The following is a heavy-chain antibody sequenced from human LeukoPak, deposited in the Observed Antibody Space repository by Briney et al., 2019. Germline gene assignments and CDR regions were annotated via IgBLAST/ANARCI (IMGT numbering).Heavy chain of an antibody. D-gene: IGHD5-12*01. V-gene: IGHV3-21*01. Sequence: GGSLRLSCAASGFTFSSYSMNWVRQAPGKGLEWVSSISSSSSYIYYAGSVKGRFTISRDNAKNSLYLHMNSLRTEDTAVYYCARLATNGGYGYWGQGTLVTVSS. CDR1: GFTFSSYS. CDR2: ISSSSSYI. J-gene: IGHJ4*02. CDR3: ARLATNGGYGY.